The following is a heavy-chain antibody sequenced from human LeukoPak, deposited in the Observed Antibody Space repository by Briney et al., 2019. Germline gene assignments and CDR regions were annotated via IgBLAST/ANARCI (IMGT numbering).Heavy chain of an antibody. CDR2: IWYDASGQ. Sequence: GGSLRLSCAASGFSFSTYGMHWVRQAPGKGLEWVAMIWYDASGQHYADSVKGRFTISRNTSKNTLYLQMNSLRAEDTAVYFCARDSLYDDNGYYHYFDYWGQGTLVTVSS. V-gene: IGHV3-33*01. CDR1: GFSFSTYG. D-gene: IGHD3-22*01. CDR3: ARDSLYDDNGYYHYFDY. J-gene: IGHJ4*02.